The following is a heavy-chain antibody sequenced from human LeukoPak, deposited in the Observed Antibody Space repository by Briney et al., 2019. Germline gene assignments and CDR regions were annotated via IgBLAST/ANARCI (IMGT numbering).Heavy chain of an antibody. CDR3: AKLSGRAVAGTLGY. CDR1: GFTFSSYG. D-gene: IGHD6-19*01. V-gene: IGHV3-30*18. J-gene: IGHJ4*02. CDR2: TSYDGSNK. Sequence: GGSLRLSCAASGFTFSSYGMHWVRQAPGKGLEWVAVTSYDGSNKYYADSVKGRFTISRDNSKNTLYPQMNSLRAEDTAVYYCAKLSGRAVAGTLGYWGQGTLVTVSS.